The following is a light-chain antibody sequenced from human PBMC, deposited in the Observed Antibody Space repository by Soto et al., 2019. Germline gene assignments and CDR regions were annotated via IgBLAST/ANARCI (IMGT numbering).Light chain of an antibody. Sequence: EIVMTQSPATLSVSPGERATLSCRASQSVSSNLAWYQQKPGQAPRLLIYGASTRATGVPARFSGSGSGTDCTLTISSLQSEDFVVYYCQQYNNWPPWTFGQGTKVEI. CDR3: QQYNNWPPWT. J-gene: IGKJ1*01. CDR1: QSVSSN. V-gene: IGKV3-15*01. CDR2: GAS.